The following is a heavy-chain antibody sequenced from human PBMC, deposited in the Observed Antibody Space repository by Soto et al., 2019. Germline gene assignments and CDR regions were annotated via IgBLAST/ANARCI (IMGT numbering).Heavy chain of an antibody. CDR2: ISAYNGNT. CDR3: ARVPRYYYGSGRPNWFDP. CDR1: GYTFTSYG. J-gene: IGHJ5*02. D-gene: IGHD3-10*01. Sequence: SVKVSFKASGYTFTSYGISWVRQAPGQGLEWMGWISAYNGNTNYAQKLQGRVTMTTDTSTSTAYMELRSLRSDDTAVYYCARVPRYYYGSGRPNWFDPWGQGTLVTVSS. V-gene: IGHV1-18*04.